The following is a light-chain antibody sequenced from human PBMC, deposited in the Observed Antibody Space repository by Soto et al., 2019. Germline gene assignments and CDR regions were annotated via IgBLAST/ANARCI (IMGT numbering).Light chain of an antibody. CDR3: QQYNRYST. CDR2: KAS. CDR1: QSVSIW. V-gene: IGKV1-5*03. Sequence: DIKMTQSPSTLSASVGDRVTITFRASQSVSIWLAWFQQKPGKAPKLLIYKASSLESGVPSRFSGSGSETEFTLTISSLQPDDFATYYCQQYNRYSTFGQGTKVAIK. J-gene: IGKJ1*01.